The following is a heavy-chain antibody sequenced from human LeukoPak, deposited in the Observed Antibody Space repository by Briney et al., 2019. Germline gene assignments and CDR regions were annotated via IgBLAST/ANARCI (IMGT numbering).Heavy chain of an antibody. D-gene: IGHD3/OR15-3a*01. CDR3: AKDKDWNYYYMDV. Sequence: GGSLRLSCAASGFTFDDYAMHWVRQAPGKGLEWVSGISWNSGSIGYADSVKGRFTISRDNAKNSLYLQMNSLRAEDTALYYCAKDKDWNYYYMDVWGKGTTVTVSS. CDR1: GFTFDDYA. CDR2: ISWNSGSI. J-gene: IGHJ6*03. V-gene: IGHV3-9*01.